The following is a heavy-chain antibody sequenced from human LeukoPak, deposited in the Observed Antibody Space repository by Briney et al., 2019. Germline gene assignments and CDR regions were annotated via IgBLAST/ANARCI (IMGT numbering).Heavy chain of an antibody. CDR3: ASVCQLRFLECLPLTWFDP. J-gene: IGHJ5*02. CDR2: IYHSGST. D-gene: IGHD3-3*01. V-gene: IGHV4-38-2*02. CDR1: GYSISSGYY. Sequence: SETLSLTCTVSGYSISSGYYWGWIRQPPGKGLEWIGSIYHSGSTYYNPSLKSRVTISVDTSKNQFSLKLRSVPAADPAVYYCASVCQLRFLECLPLTWFDPWGQGTLVTVSS.